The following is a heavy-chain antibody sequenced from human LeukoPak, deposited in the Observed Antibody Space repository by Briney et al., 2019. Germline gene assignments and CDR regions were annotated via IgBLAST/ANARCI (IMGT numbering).Heavy chain of an antibody. V-gene: IGHV1-18*01. CDR1: GYTFTSYG. J-gene: IGHJ4*02. D-gene: IGHD3-22*01. Sequence: GASVKVSCKASGYTFTSYGISWVQQAPGQGLEWMGWISAYNGNTNYAQKLQGRVTMTTDTSTSTAYMELRSLRSDDTAVYYCARDLFSYYDSSGSVSFDYWGQGTLVTVSS. CDR2: ISAYNGNT. CDR3: ARDLFSYYDSSGSVSFDY.